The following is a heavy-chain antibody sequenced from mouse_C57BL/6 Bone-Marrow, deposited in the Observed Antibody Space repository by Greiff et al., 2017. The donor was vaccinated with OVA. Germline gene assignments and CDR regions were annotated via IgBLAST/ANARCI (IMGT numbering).Heavy chain of an antibody. J-gene: IGHJ2*01. D-gene: IGHD1-3*01. CDR3: ALKEENFDY. Sequence: VKLVESGAELARPGASVKLSCKASGYTFTSYGISWVKQRTGQGLEWIGEIYPRSGNTYYNEKFKGKATLTADKSSSTAYMELRSLTSEDSAVYFCALKEENFDYWGQGTTLTVSS. CDR1: GYTFTSYG. V-gene: IGHV1-81*01. CDR2: IYPRSGNT.